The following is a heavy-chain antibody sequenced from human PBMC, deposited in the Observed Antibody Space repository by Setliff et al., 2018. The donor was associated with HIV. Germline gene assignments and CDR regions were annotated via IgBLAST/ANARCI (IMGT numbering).Heavy chain of an antibody. CDR3: ARDNLYYNTWNASPVYGLDV. CDR1: GGSISSGSHY. D-gene: IGHD3-3*01. V-gene: IGHV4-39*02. Sequence: ASETLSLTCSVSGGSISSGSHYWGWIRQAPGKGLEWIGNIYYSGTTFYNPSLKSRVSISVDTSRNEFSLKLTSVTAEDTAVYFCARDNLYYNTWNASPVYGLDVWGQGTTVTVSS. CDR2: IYYSGTT. J-gene: IGHJ6*02.